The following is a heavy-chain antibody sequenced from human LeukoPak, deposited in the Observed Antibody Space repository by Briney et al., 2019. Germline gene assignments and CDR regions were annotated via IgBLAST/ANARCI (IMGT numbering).Heavy chain of an antibody. Sequence: GGSLRLSCAAPGFTFSSYAMSWVRLAPGKGLELVSTISGSGGSTYYADSVKGRFTISRDNSKNTLYLQMNSLRAEDTAVYYCAKDGSSGWYYYFDYWGQGTLVTVSS. CDR1: GFTFSSYA. J-gene: IGHJ4*02. D-gene: IGHD6-19*01. CDR2: ISGSGGST. CDR3: AKDGSSGWYYYFDY. V-gene: IGHV3-23*01.